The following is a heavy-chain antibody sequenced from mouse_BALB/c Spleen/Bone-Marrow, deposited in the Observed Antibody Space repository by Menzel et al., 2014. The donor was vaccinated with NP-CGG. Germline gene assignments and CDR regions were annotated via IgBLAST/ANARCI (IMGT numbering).Heavy chain of an antibody. V-gene: IGHV1S81*02. Sequence: QVQLKQSGAELVKPGTSVKLSCKTSGYTFTSYWMHWVKQRPGQGLEWIGEINPSNGRTNYNEKFKNKATLTVDKSPSTAYMQLSSLTSEDSAVYFCARTYGDSPYFYGMDYWGQGTSVTVSS. CDR1: GYTFTSYW. D-gene: IGHD2-13*01. J-gene: IGHJ4*01. CDR3: ARTYGDSPYFYGMDY. CDR2: INPSNGRT.